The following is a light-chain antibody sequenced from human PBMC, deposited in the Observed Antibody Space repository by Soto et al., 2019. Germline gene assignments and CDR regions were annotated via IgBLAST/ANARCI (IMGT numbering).Light chain of an antibody. J-gene: IGKJ3*01. CDR3: QQYGSSP. V-gene: IGKV3-20*01. Sequence: EIVLTQSPGNLSLSPGERATLSCRASQSVSSSYLAWYQQKPGQAPRLLIYGASSRATGIPDRFSGSGSGTDFTITISRLEPEDFAEYYCQQYGSSPFGPGTKVDIK. CDR2: GAS. CDR1: QSVSSSY.